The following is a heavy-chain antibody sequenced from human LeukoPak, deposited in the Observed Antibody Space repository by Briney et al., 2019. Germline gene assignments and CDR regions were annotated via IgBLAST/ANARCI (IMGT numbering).Heavy chain of an antibody. D-gene: IGHD4-23*01. CDR2: FSASDGSR. Sequence: GPLRLSCEASGFSFSSYGMSWVRQAPGEGLEWVSGFSASDGSRYYADSVKGRFTISRDNSKNTLYLQMNSLRAEDTAVYYCAKNIGGFDYWGQGTLVTVSS. V-gene: IGHV3-23*01. J-gene: IGHJ4*02. CDR3: AKNIGGFDY. CDR1: GFSFSSYG.